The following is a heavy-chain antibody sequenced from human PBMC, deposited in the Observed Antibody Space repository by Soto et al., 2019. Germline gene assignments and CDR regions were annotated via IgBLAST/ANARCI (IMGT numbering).Heavy chain of an antibody. D-gene: IGHD3-10*01. Sequence: QVELQESGPRLVRPSETLYLTCTVSGGSMSGYHWSWVRQPAGKGLEWIGRVHSTGSTEYNPSVESRITVSLDTSKKQFSLKLRSVTAADTALYFCARDSVSLTHFDYWGQGILVTVSS. V-gene: IGHV4-4*07. CDR1: GGSMSGYH. CDR2: VHSTGST. CDR3: ARDSVSLTHFDY. J-gene: IGHJ4*02.